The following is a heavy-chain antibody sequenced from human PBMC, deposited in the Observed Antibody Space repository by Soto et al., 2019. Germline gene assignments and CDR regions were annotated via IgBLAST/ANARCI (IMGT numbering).Heavy chain of an antibody. CDR2: ISWNSGSI. CDR3: ARSLNYYYYMDV. J-gene: IGHJ6*03. V-gene: IGHV3-9*01. CDR1: GFTFDDYA. Sequence: GGSLRLSCAASGFTFDDYAMHWVRQAPGKGLEWVSGISWNSGSIGYADSVKGRFTISRDNAKNSLYLQMNSLRAEDTALYYCARSLNYYYYMDVWGKGTTVTVSS.